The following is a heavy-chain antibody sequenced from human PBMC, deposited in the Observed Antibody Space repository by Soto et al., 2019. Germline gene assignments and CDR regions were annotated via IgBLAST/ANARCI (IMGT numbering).Heavy chain of an antibody. CDR2: ITGSGGDT. V-gene: IGHV3-23*01. Sequence: VGSLRLSCAASGFTFSSYAMSWVRQSPGKGLEWVSAITGSGGDTYHADSVKGRFTISRDNSRNTLYLQMNGLKAEDTAVYYCAKGSANARPYFFDYWGQGTLVTVSS. J-gene: IGHJ4*02. CDR3: AKGSANARPYFFDY. CDR1: GFTFSSYA. D-gene: IGHD2-2*01.